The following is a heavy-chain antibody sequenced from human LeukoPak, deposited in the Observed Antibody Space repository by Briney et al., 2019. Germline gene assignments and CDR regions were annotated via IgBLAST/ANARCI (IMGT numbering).Heavy chain of an antibody. D-gene: IGHD5-12*01. CDR3: ARVNSGYDFGYYYYMDV. Sequence: GGSLRLSCAASGFTFSSYSMNWVRQAPGKGLEWVSSISSSSSYIYYADSVKGRLTISRDNAKNSLYLQMNSLRAEDTAVYYCARVNSGYDFGYYYYMDVWGKGTTVTVSS. CDR2: ISSSSSYI. J-gene: IGHJ6*03. V-gene: IGHV3-21*01. CDR1: GFTFSSYS.